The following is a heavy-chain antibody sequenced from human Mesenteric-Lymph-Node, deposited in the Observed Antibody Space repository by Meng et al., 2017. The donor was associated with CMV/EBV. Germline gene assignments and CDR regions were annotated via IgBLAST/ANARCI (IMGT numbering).Heavy chain of an antibody. CDR2: IYNSGYT. CDR3: ATRGRRCSSTSCYPFYSYGMDV. J-gene: IGHJ6*02. D-gene: IGHD2-2*01. Sequence: SETLSLTCTVSGDSVSSGSYYWSWIRQPPGKGLEWIGNIYNSGYTNYNPSLKSRVTISVDTSKNQFSLKLSSVTAADTAVYYCATRGRRCSSTSCYPFYSYGMDVWDQGTTVTVSS. CDR1: GDSVSSGSYY. V-gene: IGHV4-61*01.